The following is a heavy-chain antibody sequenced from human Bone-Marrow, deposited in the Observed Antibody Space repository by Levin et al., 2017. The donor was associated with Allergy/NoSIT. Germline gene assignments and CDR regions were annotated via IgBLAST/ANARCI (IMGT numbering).Heavy chain of an antibody. CDR3: AAQTPGIGHS. Sequence: SCAASGFTVSNNYMKWVRQAPGKGLEWVSLIYSGGNTYYADSVKGRFTISRDNSKNTLYLQMNSLRAEDTAVYYCAAQTPGIGHSWGQGTLVTVSS. V-gene: IGHV3-53*01. J-gene: IGHJ4*02. D-gene: IGHD6-13*01. CDR1: GFTVSNNY. CDR2: IYSGGNT.